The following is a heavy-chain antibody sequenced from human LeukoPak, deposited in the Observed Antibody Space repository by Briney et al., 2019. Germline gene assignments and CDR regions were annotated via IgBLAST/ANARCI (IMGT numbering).Heavy chain of an antibody. V-gene: IGHV4-59*01. CDR1: GGSISSYY. D-gene: IGHD3-10*01. CDR3: ARDRGGFDP. J-gene: IGHJ5*02. Sequence: SETLSLTYTVSGGSISSYYWSWIRQPPGKGLEWIGYIYYSGSTSYNPSLKSRVTISVDTSKNQFSLKLSSVTAADTAVYYCARDRGGFDPWGQGTLVTVSS. CDR2: IYYSGST.